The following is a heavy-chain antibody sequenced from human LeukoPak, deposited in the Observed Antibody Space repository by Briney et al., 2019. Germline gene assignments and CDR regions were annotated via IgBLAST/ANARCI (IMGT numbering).Heavy chain of an antibody. V-gene: IGHV3-21*01. Sequence: PGGSLRLSCAASGFTFSSYSMNWVRQAPGKGLEWVSSISSTSSYIYYADSVKGRSTISRDNAKNSLYLQMNSLRAEDTAVYYCVPSTLAGDYWGQGTLVTVSS. D-gene: IGHD2/OR15-2a*01. J-gene: IGHJ4*02. CDR3: VPSTLAGDY. CDR1: GFTFSSYS. CDR2: ISSTSSYI.